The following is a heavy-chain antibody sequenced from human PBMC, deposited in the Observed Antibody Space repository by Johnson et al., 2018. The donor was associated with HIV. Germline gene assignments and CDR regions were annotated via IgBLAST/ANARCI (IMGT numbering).Heavy chain of an antibody. J-gene: IGHJ3*02. Sequence: VQLVESGGALVQPGGSLRLSCAASGFTVSSNYMNWVRQAPGQGLEWVSVIYSGGSTYYADSVKGRFTLSRDNSKNTLYLQMNSLRAADTAVYYCARGPVMVRGVTDAFDIWGQGTMVTVSS. CDR3: ARGPVMVRGVTDAFDI. CDR2: IYSGGST. D-gene: IGHD3-10*01. CDR1: GFTVSSNY. V-gene: IGHV3-66*01.